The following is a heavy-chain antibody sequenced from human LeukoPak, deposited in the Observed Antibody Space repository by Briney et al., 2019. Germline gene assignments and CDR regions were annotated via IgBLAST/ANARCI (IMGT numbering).Heavy chain of an antibody. CDR1: GFTFSSYA. Sequence: GGSLRLSCAASGFTFSSYAMSWVRQAPGKGLEWVSAISGSGGSTYYADSVKGRFTISRDNSKNTLYLQMNSLRAEDTAVYYYAKAWFGEFYNWFDPWGQGTLVTVSS. CDR2: ISGSGGST. V-gene: IGHV3-23*01. CDR3: AKAWFGEFYNWFDP. D-gene: IGHD3-10*01. J-gene: IGHJ5*02.